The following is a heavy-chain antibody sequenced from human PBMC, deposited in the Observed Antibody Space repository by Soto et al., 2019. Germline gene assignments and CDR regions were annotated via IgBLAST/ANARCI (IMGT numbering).Heavy chain of an antibody. Sequence: QVLLVESGGGLVKPGGSLRLSCAASVFTFSDYYMNWIRQAPGKGLEWVSPISSSDSTIYYADSVKGRFTISRDNAKSSLFLQMNSLRAEDTAVYYCARGSYSGYGLDYYYHYMDVWGKGTTVTVSS. CDR3: ARGSYSGYGLDYYYHYMDV. CDR2: ISSSDSTI. D-gene: IGHD5-12*01. J-gene: IGHJ6*03. V-gene: IGHV3-11*01. CDR1: VFTFSDYY.